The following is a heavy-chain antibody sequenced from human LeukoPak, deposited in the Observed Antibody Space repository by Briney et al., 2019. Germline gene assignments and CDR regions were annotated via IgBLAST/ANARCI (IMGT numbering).Heavy chain of an antibody. CDR1: GFTFSSYS. Sequence: GGSLRLSCAASGFTFSSYSMNWVRQAPGKGLEWVSSISSSSSYIYYADSVKGRFTISRDNAKNSLYLQMNSLRAEDTAVYYCARQSSGYPSYFDYWGQGTLVTVSS. CDR3: ARQSSGYPSYFDY. V-gene: IGHV3-21*04. CDR2: ISSSSSYI. D-gene: IGHD3-22*01. J-gene: IGHJ4*02.